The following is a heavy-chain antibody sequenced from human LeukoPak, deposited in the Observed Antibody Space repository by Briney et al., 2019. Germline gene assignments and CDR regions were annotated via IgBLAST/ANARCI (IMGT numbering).Heavy chain of an antibody. CDR1: GFTFGNYA. CDR2: ISYDGSNK. Sequence: GGSLRLSCVASGFTFGNYAMSWVRQAPGKGLEWVAVISYDGSNKYYADSVKGRFTISRDNSKNTLYLQMNSLRAEDTAVYYCARGIAVAGTFGWFDPWGQGTLVTVSS. J-gene: IGHJ5*02. CDR3: ARGIAVAGTFGWFDP. V-gene: IGHV3-30-3*01. D-gene: IGHD6-19*01.